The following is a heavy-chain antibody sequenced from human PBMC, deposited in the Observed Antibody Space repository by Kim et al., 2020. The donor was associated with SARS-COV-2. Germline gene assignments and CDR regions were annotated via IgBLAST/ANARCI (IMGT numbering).Heavy chain of an antibody. CDR3: AKGSRSSGYYVDN. CDR1: GFTFSSYA. Sequence: GGSLRLSCTASGFTFSSYAMSWVRQAPGKGLEWVSDITGSGDSTYSADSVKGRFAISSDNYKNTLYLQMNSLRAEDAAVYYCAKGSRSSGYYVDNWGQGTLVTVSS. CDR2: ITGSGDST. D-gene: IGHD3-22*01. V-gene: IGHV3-23*01. J-gene: IGHJ4*02.